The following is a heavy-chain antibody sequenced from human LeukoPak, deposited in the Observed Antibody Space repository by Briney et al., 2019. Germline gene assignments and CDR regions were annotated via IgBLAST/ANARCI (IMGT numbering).Heavy chain of an antibody. J-gene: IGHJ4*02. D-gene: IGHD6-19*01. CDR1: GFTFDDYA. CDR3: AKDIRAVAGKGSFDY. V-gene: IGHV3-9*01. CDR2: ISWNSGSI. Sequence: GRSLRLSCAASGFTFDDYAMHWVRRAPGKGLEWVSGISWNSGSIGYADSVKGRLTISRDNAKNSLYLQMNSLRAEDTALYYCAKDIRAVAGKGSFDYWGQGTLVTVSS.